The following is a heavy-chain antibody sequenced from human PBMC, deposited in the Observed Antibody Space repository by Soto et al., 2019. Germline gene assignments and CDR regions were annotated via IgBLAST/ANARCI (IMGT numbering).Heavy chain of an antibody. Sequence: QVQLVESGGGLVKPGGSLRLSCAASGFTFSDYYINWIRQAPGKGLEWVSYISSSGSTIYYADSMKGRFTISRDNAKNSLYLEMNSLRAEDTAVYYCARESEDLTSNFDYWGQGTLVTVSS. CDR3: ARESEDLTSNFDY. CDR2: ISSSGSTI. J-gene: IGHJ4*02. V-gene: IGHV3-11*04. CDR1: GFTFSDYY.